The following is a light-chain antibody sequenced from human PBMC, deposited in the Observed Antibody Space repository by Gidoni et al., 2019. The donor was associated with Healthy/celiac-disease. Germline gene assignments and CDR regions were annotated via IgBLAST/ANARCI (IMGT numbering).Light chain of an antibody. Sequence: DIQMTQSPSSLSASVGDRVTITCRASQSISSYLNWYQQKPGKAPKLLIYAASSLQSGVPSRFSCGGSGTDFTLTISSLQPEDFATYYCQQSYSTPSTFGGGTKVEIK. CDR3: QQSYSTPST. V-gene: IGKV1-39*01. J-gene: IGKJ4*01. CDR2: AAS. CDR1: QSISSY.